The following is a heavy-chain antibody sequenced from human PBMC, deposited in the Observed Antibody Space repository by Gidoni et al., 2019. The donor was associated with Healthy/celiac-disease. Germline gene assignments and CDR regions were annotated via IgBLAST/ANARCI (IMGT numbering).Heavy chain of an antibody. D-gene: IGHD6-19*01. CDR1: GASFSGYY. Sequence: AVYGASFSGYYWSWIRQPPGKGLEWIGEINHSGSTNYNPSLKSRVTISVDTSKNQFSLKLSSVTAADTAVYYCARTVARRYYYYMDVWGKGTTVTVSS. CDR2: INHSGST. CDR3: ARTVARRYYYYMDV. J-gene: IGHJ6*03. V-gene: IGHV4-34*01.